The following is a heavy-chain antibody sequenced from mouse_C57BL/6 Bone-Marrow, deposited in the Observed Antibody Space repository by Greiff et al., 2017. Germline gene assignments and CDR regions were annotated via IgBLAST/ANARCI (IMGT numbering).Heavy chain of an antibody. Sequence: EVKLVESGGGLVKPGGSLKLSCAASGFTFSDYGMHWVRQAPEKGLEWVAYISSGSSTIYYADTVKGRFTISRDNAKNTLFLQMTSLRSEDTAMYYCARTTQTAQAAWFAYWGQGTLVTVSA. CDR1: GFTFSDYG. V-gene: IGHV5-17*01. J-gene: IGHJ3*01. CDR3: ARTTQTAQAAWFAY. D-gene: IGHD3-2*02. CDR2: ISSGSSTI.